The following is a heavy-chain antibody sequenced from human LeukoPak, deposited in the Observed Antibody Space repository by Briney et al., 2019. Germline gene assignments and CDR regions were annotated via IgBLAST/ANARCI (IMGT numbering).Heavy chain of an antibody. J-gene: IGHJ4*02. CDR1: GGSFSGYY. CDR3: ARVFSGGCLDY. CDR2: INHSGST. D-gene: IGHD2-15*01. Sequence: TSETLSLTCAVYGGSFSGYYWSWIRQPPGKGLEWIGEINHSGSTNYNPSLKSRVTISVDTSKNQFSLKLSSVTAADTAVYYCARVFSGGCLDYWGQGTLVTVSS. V-gene: IGHV4-34*01.